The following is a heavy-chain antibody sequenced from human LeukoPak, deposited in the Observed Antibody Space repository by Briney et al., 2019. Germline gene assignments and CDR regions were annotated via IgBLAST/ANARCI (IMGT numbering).Heavy chain of an antibody. J-gene: IGHJ4*02. CDR2: ISSSGSNI. CDR1: GFTFSSYW. CDR3: ARGWKIAARHDFDY. V-gene: IGHV3-48*04. Sequence: GGSLTLSCVDSGFTFSSYWMSWVRQAPGKGLEWVSYISSSGSNIYYADSVKGRFTISRDNAKNSLYLQMNSLRAEDTAVYYCARGWKIAARHDFDYWGQGTLVTVSS. D-gene: IGHD6-6*01.